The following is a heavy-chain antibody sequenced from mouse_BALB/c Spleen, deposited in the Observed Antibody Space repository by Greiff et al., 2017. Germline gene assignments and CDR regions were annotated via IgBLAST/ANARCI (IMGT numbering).Heavy chain of an antibody. Sequence: QVQLQQSGAELMKPGASVKISCKATGYTFSRYWIEWVKQRPGHGLEWIGEILPGSGSTNYNEKFKGKATFTADTSSNTAYMQLSSLTSEDSAVDYCASDGYYWFDYGGQGTVVTVSA. V-gene: IGHV1-9*01. CDR2: ILPGSGST. D-gene: IGHD2-3*01. CDR3: ASDGYYWFDY. CDR1: GYTFSRYW. J-gene: IGHJ3*01.